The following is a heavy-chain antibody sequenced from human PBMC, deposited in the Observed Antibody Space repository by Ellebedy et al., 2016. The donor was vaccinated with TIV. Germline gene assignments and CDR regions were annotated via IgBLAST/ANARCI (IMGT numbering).Heavy chain of an antibody. Sequence: SETLSLXXTVSGGSISSSSYYWGWIRQPPGKGLEWIGEISPGGSTHYNPSLRSRVTISVDTSKNQLSLNLESATAADTAVYYCGRAGRNVRNLVLSAPVDLWGQGTLVAISS. J-gene: IGHJ5*02. CDR2: ISPGGST. D-gene: IGHD3-10*02. V-gene: IGHV4-39*07. CDR1: GGSISSSSYY. CDR3: GRAGRNVRNLVLSAPVDL.